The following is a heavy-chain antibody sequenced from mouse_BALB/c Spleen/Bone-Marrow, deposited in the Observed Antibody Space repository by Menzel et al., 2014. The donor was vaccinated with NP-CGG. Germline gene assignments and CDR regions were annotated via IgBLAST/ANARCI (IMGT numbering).Heavy chain of an antibody. CDR1: GFTFSSFG. D-gene: IGHD4-1*01. J-gene: IGHJ1*01. Sequence: EVQGVESGGGLLQPGGSRKLSCAASGFTFSSFGLHWVRQAPDKGLEWVAYIRSCSTVIFYADTVKGRFSISRDNPKNTLFLQMTSLRSEDTAMYYCARGGNWDDFDVWGAGTTVTVAS. CDR3: ARGGNWDDFDV. V-gene: IGHV5-17*02. CDR2: IRSCSTVI.